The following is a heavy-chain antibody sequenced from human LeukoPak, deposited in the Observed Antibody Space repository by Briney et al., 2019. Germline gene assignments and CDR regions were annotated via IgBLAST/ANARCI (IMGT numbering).Heavy chain of an antibody. CDR1: GYTFSNYY. Sequence: ASVKVSCKTSGYTFSNYYLHWVRQAPGQGPEWVGIIKPSDGSTQYPQKFQGRVTMTRDMSASTVYMELSSLTSEDTAMYYCAREPPESYRFDYWGQGAPVTASS. CDR2: IKPSDGST. D-gene: IGHD2-2*01. CDR3: AREPPESYRFDY. V-gene: IGHV1-46*01. J-gene: IGHJ4*02.